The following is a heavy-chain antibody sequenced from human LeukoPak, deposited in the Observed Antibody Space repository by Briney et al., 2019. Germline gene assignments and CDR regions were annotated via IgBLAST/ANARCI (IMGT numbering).Heavy chain of an antibody. V-gene: IGHV3-23*01. Sequence: GGSLRLSCAASGFTFSSYAMSWVRQAPGKGLEWVSAISGSGGSTYYADSVKGRFTISRDNSKNTLYLQMNSLRAEDTAVYYCAKGTSGSYYYYGMDVWGQGTTVTVSS. D-gene: IGHD2-2*01. CDR2: ISGSGGST. J-gene: IGHJ6*02. CDR3: AKGTSGSYYYYGMDV. CDR1: GFTFSSYA.